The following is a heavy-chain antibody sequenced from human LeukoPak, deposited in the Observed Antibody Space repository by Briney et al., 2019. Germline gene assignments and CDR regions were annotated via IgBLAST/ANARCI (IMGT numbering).Heavy chain of an antibody. Sequence: SSETLSLTCTVSGDSISTSNSYWGWIRQPPGKGLEWIGYIYYSGSTDYNPSLKSRVTISVETSKNQFSLKLSSVTAADTAVYYCARVTGYMIEDYFDYWGQGTLVTVSS. CDR3: ARVTGYMIEDYFDY. CDR2: IYYSGST. V-gene: IGHV4-61*05. D-gene: IGHD3-22*01. J-gene: IGHJ4*02. CDR1: GDSISTSNSY.